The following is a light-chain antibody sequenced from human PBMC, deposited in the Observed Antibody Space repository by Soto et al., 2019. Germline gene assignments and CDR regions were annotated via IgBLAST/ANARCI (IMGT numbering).Light chain of an antibody. CDR3: LQHDRYPWT. CDR2: SAS. Sequence: AIQMTQSPSSLSAFVGDSVTITCRASQDIKDEVGWYQQKPGKAPRLLIFSASSLQSGVPSRVRGSGTGTDFTLTISGLQAADFATYDGLQHDRYPWTVGQGTKVEIK. V-gene: IGKV1-6*01. CDR1: QDIKDE. J-gene: IGKJ1*01.